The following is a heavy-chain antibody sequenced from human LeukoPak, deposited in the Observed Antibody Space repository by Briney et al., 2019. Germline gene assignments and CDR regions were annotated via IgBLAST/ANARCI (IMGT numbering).Heavy chain of an antibody. CDR1: GFPFSSYA. Sequence: GGSLRLSCSASGFPFSSYAMHWVRQAPGKGLEYVSAISDSGGSTYYADSVKGRFTISRDNSKNTLYLQMNSLRSEDTALYYCAKDATGDGDLESWGQGTLVTVSP. D-gene: IGHD4-17*01. CDR2: ISDSGGST. J-gene: IGHJ5*02. V-gene: IGHV3-64*04. CDR3: AKDATGDGDLES.